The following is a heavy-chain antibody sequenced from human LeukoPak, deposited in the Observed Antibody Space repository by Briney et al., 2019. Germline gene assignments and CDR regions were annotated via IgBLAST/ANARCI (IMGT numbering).Heavy chain of an antibody. Sequence: GASVKVSCKASGYTFTGYYMHWVRQAPGQGLEWMGWINPNSGGTNYAQKFQGRVTMTRDTSISTAYMELSRLRSDDTAVYYCARDISSYSSSWYGFDYRGQGTLVTVSS. CDR3: ARDISSYSSSWYGFDY. J-gene: IGHJ4*02. D-gene: IGHD6-13*01. CDR2: INPNSGGT. CDR1: GYTFTGYY. V-gene: IGHV1-2*02.